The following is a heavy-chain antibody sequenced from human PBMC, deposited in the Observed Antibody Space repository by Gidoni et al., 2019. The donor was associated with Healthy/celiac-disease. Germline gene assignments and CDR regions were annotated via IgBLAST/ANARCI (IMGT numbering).Heavy chain of an antibody. V-gene: IGHV3-33*01. CDR1: GFTFISYG. J-gene: IGHJ4*02. Sequence: QVQLVESGGGVVQTGRSLRLSCAASGFTFISYGMRWVRQAPGKGLGWGAVIWYDGSNKYYADSVKGRFTISRNNSKNTLYLQMNSLSAEDTAVYYCARVSVAGPFDYWGQGTLVTVSS. CDR3: ARVSVAGPFDY. CDR2: IWYDGSNK. D-gene: IGHD6-19*01.